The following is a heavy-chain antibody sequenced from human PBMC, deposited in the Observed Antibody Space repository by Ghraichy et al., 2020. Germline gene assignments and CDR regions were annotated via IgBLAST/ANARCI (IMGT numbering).Heavy chain of an antibody. V-gene: IGHV1-18*01. Sequence: ASVKVSCKASGYTFTSYGISWVRQAPGQGLEWMGWISAYNGNTNYAQKLQGRVTMTTDTSTSTAYMELRSLRSDDTAVYYCASGSGYYLNGGGYFDYWGQGTLVTVSS. CDR1: GYTFTSYG. J-gene: IGHJ4*02. CDR3: ASGSGYYLNGGGYFDY. D-gene: IGHD3-22*01. CDR2: ISAYNGNT.